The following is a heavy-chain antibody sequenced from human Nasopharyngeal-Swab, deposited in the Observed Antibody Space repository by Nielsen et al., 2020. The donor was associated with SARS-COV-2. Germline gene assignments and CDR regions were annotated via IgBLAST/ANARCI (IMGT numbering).Heavy chain of an antibody. Sequence: LKISCAASGFTFSSYGMHWVRQAPGKGLEWVAVISYDGSNKYYADSVKGRFTISRDNSRNTLYLQMNSLRAEDTAVYYCALAVYDYIDYWGQGTLVTVSS. J-gene: IGHJ4*02. D-gene: IGHD5/OR15-5a*01. V-gene: IGHV3-30*03. CDR2: ISYDGSNK. CDR3: ALAVYDYIDY. CDR1: GFTFSSYG.